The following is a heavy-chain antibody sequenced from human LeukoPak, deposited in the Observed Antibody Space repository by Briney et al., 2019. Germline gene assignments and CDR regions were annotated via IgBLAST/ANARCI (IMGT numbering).Heavy chain of an antibody. Sequence: SETLSLTCAVYGGSFSGYFWNWIRQSPGKGLEWIGEVNHTGSTNYNPSFKSRVIISVDTSKNQFSLKMTSMTAADTAVYYRAGRYLYYYYYYMDIWGKGTTVAVS. J-gene: IGHJ6*03. CDR1: GGSFSGYF. CDR2: VNHTGST. V-gene: IGHV4-34*01. CDR3: AGRYLYYYYYYMDI. D-gene: IGHD2-2*02.